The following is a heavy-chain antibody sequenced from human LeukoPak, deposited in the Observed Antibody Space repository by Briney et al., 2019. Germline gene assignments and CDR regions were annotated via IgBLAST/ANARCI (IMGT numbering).Heavy chain of an antibody. CDR2: IFHSGST. Sequence: PSETLSLTCAVSGYSISSGYYWGWIRQPPGKGLEWIGGIFHSGSTYYNPSLKSRVTISVDTSNNQFSLKLSSVTAADTAVYYCARRNFSYWYFDLWGRGTPVIVSS. D-gene: IGHD3-3*01. CDR3: ARRNFSYWYFDL. CDR1: GYSISSGYY. V-gene: IGHV4-38-2*01. J-gene: IGHJ2*01.